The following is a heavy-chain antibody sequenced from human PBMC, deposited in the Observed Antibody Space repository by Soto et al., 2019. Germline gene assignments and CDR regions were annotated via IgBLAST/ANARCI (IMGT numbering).Heavy chain of an antibody. CDR3: ARRDSQFDY. V-gene: IGHV4-59*08. CDR2: SHENGNT. CDR1: GDSISSYY. J-gene: IGHJ4*02. D-gene: IGHD2-21*02. Sequence: QVQLQESGPGLVKPSETLSLTCTVSGDSISSYYWSWIRQPPGKGLEWIGYSHENGNTNYNPSLKSRVTISVDTSKNQFSLPLNSVTAADTAVYYCARRDSQFDYWGQGTLVTVSS.